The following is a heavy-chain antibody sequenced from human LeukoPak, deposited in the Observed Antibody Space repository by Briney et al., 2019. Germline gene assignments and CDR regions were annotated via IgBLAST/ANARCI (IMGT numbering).Heavy chain of an antibody. D-gene: IGHD3-22*01. V-gene: IGHV4-59*01. CDR2: IYYSGST. Sequence: SETLSLTCTVSGGSISSYYWSWIRQPPGKGLEWIGYIYYSGSTNYNPSLKSRVTISVDTSKNQSSLKLSSVTAADTAVYYCARGSSSGYYSEAFDIWGQGTMVTVSS. CDR1: GGSISSYY. J-gene: IGHJ3*02. CDR3: ARGSSSGYYSEAFDI.